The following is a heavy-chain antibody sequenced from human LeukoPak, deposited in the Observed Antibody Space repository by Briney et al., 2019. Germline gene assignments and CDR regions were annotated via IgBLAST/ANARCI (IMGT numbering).Heavy chain of an antibody. CDR1: GVSISSGGYY. D-gene: IGHD2-15*01. Sequence: SQTLSLTCTVSGVSISSGGYYCSWIRQPPGKGLEWVGFIRHSGSTYYNPSLKSRVTISADRSKNQFSLKLSSVTAADTAVYYCARGYCSGGSCDWPFDYWGQGTLVTVSS. CDR2: IRHSGST. J-gene: IGHJ4*02. CDR3: ARGYCSGGSCDWPFDY. V-gene: IGHV4-30-2*01.